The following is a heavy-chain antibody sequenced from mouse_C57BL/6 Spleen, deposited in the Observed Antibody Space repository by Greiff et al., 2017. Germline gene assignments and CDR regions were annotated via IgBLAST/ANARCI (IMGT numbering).Heavy chain of an antibody. V-gene: IGHV1-82*01. CDR2: IYPGDGDT. Sequence: VQLQQSGPELVKPGASVKISCKASGYAFSSSWMNWVKQRPGKGLEWIGRIYPGDGDTNYNGKFKGKATLTADKSSSTAYMQLSSLTSEDSAVYCCARSAGSPWFAYWGQGTLVTVSA. CDR1: GYAFSSSW. CDR3: ARSAGSPWFAY. J-gene: IGHJ3*01.